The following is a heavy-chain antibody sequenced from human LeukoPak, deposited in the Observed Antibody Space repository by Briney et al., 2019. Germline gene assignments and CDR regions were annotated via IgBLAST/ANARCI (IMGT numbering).Heavy chain of an antibody. D-gene: IGHD2-2*01. CDR1: GYTLIDYY. CDR3: ARVKKLMPEFEF. V-gene: IGHV1-2*02. Sequence: EASVKVSCKSSGYTLIDYYIHWVRQAAGQGLEWMGWINPNSGATKYAQKFQGRVSMTRDTSINTAYMDLTNLRSDDTAIFYCARVKKLMPEFEFWGQGTLVTVSS. J-gene: IGHJ4*02. CDR2: INPNSGAT.